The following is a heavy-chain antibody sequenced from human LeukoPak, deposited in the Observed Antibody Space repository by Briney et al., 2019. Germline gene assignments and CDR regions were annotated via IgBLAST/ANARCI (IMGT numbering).Heavy chain of an antibody. J-gene: IGHJ3*02. V-gene: IGHV3-64*01. CDR2: ISSNGGST. CDR1: GFTFSSYA. Sequence: PGGSLRLSCAASGFTFSSYAMHWVRQAPGKGLEYVSAISSNGGSTYYANSVKGRFTISRHNSKNTLYLQMGSLRAEDMAVYYCARAVGIAAAGTNAFDIWGQGTMVTVSS. CDR3: ARAVGIAAAGTNAFDI. D-gene: IGHD6-13*01.